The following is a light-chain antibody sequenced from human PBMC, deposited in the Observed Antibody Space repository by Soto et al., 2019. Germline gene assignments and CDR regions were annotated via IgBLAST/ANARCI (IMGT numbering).Light chain of an antibody. V-gene: IGLV2-14*01. J-gene: IGLJ2*01. CDR2: DVS. CDR3: SSYTSSSTLGVV. Sequence: QSVLTQPASVSGSPGQSITISCTGTSTSVGGYNFVCWYQQHPGKAPKLMIYDVSNRPSGVSNRFSGSKSGNTASLTISGLQAEDEADYYCSSYTSSSTLGVVFGGGTKVTVL. CDR1: STSVGGYNF.